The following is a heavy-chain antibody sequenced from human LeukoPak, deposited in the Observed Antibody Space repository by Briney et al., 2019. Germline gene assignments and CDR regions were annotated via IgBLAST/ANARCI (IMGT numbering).Heavy chain of an antibody. D-gene: IGHD6-19*01. CDR1: GFTVSSNY. J-gene: IGHJ4*02. CDR2: IYSGGNT. Sequence: TGGSLRLSCAASGFTVSSNYMTWVRQAPGKGLEWVSVIYSGGNTYYADSVKGRFTISRDNSKNTLYLQMNSLRAEDTAVYYCAAARQWLVPDYWGQGTLVTVSS. CDR3: AAARQWLVPDY. V-gene: IGHV3-53*01.